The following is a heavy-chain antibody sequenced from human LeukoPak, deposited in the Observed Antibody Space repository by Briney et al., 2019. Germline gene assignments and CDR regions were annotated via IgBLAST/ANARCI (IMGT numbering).Heavy chain of an antibody. J-gene: IGHJ5*02. CDR1: GFTFSGYE. D-gene: IGHD3-3*01. V-gene: IGHV3-48*03. Sequence: GGSLRLSCAASGFTFSGYEMNWVRQAPGKGLEWVSYISSSGSTIYYADSVKGRFTISRDNAKNSLYLQMNSLRAEGTAVYYCARGLRFLEWLSPFDPWGQGTLVTVSS. CDR2: ISSSGSTI. CDR3: ARGLRFLEWLSPFDP.